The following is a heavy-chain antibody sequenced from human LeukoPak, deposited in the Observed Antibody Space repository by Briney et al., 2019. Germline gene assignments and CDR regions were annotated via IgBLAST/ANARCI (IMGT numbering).Heavy chain of an antibody. CDR1: GGSINSYY. Sequence: SETLSLTCTVSGGSINSYYWTRIRQPPGKGLEWIANVYNSGSTNYNPSLKSRVTISVDMFKNQFSLKLTSVTAADTAVYYCARLRSGMDVWGQGTTVTVSS. CDR2: VYNSGST. V-gene: IGHV4-59*01. CDR3: ARLRSGMDV. J-gene: IGHJ6*02.